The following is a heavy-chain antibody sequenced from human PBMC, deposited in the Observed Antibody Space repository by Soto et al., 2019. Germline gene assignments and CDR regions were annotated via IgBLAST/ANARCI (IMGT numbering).Heavy chain of an antibody. V-gene: IGHV5-51*01. CDR3: ARGGYGGNSKDSFYI. CDR1: GYTFTTYW. CDR2: IYTGDSDT. D-gene: IGHD4-17*01. J-gene: IGHJ3*02. Sequence: GASLKISCKGSGYTFTTYWIGWVRQMPGKGLEWMGIIYTGDSDTRYSPSFQGQVTTSADKSISTAYLQWKASDSAMYYCARGGYGGNSKDSFYIWGPGTMVTVSS.